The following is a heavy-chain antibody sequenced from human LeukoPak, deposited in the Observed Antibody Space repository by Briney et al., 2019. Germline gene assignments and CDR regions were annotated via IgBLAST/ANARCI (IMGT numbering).Heavy chain of an antibody. D-gene: IGHD3-10*01. V-gene: IGHV1-18*01. CDR1: GYTFTSYG. J-gene: IGHJ4*02. Sequence: ASVKVCCKASGYTFTSYGISWVRQAPGQGLEWMGWISAYNGNTNYAQKLQGRVTMTTDTSTSTAYMELRSLRSDDTAVYYCARAEVAGSGRSPSFDYWGQGTLVTVSS. CDR2: ISAYNGNT. CDR3: ARAEVAGSGRSPSFDY.